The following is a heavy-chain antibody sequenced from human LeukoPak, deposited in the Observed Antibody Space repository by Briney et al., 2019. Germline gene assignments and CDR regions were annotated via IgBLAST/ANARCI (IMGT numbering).Heavy chain of an antibody. CDR3: ARGFAGPNAFDI. Sequence: SETLSLTCTVSGGSFTPYYWSWIRQPPGQGLEWIGHISYSGSTNYNPSLKSRVTVSIDTSKNQVSLKLSSMTAADTAVYYCARGFAGPNAFDIWGQGTMVTVSS. CDR1: GGSFTPYY. V-gene: IGHV4-59*01. D-gene: IGHD3-3*01. J-gene: IGHJ3*02. CDR2: ISYSGST.